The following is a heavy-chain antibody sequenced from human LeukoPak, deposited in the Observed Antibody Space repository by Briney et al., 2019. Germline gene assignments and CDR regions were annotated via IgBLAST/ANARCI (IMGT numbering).Heavy chain of an antibody. Sequence: GASVKVSCKASGGTFSSYAISWVRQAPGQGLEWVGRIIPILGIANYAQKFQGRVTITADKSTSTAYMELSSLRSEDTAVYYCARWSGATTSFDYWGQGTLVTVSS. CDR2: IIPILGIA. D-gene: IGHD5-12*01. V-gene: IGHV1-69*04. J-gene: IGHJ4*02. CDR3: ARWSGATTSFDY. CDR1: GGTFSSYA.